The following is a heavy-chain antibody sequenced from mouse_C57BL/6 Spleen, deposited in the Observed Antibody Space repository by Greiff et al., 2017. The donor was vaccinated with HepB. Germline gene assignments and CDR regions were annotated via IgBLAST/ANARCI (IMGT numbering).Heavy chain of an antibody. J-gene: IGHJ2*01. D-gene: IGHD1-1*01. CDR1: GFSFNTYA. Sequence: EVQVVESGGGLVQPKGSLKLSCAASGFSFNTYAMNWVRQAPGKGLEWVARIRSKSNNYATYYADSVKDRFTISRDDSESMLYLRMNNLKTEDTAMYYCVRQYYGSSLFDYWGQGTTLTVSS. V-gene: IGHV10-1*01. CDR3: VRQYYGSSLFDY. CDR2: IRSKSNNYAT.